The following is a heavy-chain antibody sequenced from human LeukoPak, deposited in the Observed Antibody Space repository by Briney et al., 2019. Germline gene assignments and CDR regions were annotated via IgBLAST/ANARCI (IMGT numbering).Heavy chain of an antibody. D-gene: IGHD2-2*02. CDR1: GYTFTGYY. CDR2: INPNSGGT. J-gene: IGHJ6*03. Sequence: GASVKVSCKASGYTFTGYYMHWVRQAPGQGLEWMGWINPNSGGTNYAQKFQGRVTMTRDTSISTAYMELSRLRSDDTAVYYCARDSIAVPAAIRGAYYYYYMDVWGKGTTVTASS. CDR3: ARDSIAVPAAIRGAYYYYYMDV. V-gene: IGHV1-2*02.